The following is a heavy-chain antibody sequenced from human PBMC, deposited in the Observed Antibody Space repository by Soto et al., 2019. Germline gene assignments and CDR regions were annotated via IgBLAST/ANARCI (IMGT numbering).Heavy chain of an antibody. Sequence: KPSETLSLTCAVSDYSISSGYYWGWVRQPPGKGLGWIGSIYHSESTYYNPSLQSRVTISVDTSKNQFSLKLSSVTAADTAVYYCARGPWYFYDSSGYYSSAFDSWGQGTLVTVSS. V-gene: IGHV4-38-2*01. D-gene: IGHD3-22*01. CDR2: IYHSEST. CDR3: ARGPWYFYDSSGYYSSAFDS. J-gene: IGHJ4*02. CDR1: DYSISSGYY.